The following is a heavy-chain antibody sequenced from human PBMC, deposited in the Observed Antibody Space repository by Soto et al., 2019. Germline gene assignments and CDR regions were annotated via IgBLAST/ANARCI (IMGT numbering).Heavy chain of an antibody. CDR1: GYSFTSYW. CDR2: IYPGDSDT. CDR3: ARQGYDILTGYYYYYYYMDV. Sequence: GESLKISCKGSGYSFTSYWIGWVRQMPGKGLEWMGIIYPGDSDTRYSPSFQGQVTISADKSISTAYLQWSSLKASDTAMYYCARQGYDILTGYYYYYYYMDVWGKGTTVTVSS. V-gene: IGHV5-51*01. J-gene: IGHJ6*03. D-gene: IGHD3-9*01.